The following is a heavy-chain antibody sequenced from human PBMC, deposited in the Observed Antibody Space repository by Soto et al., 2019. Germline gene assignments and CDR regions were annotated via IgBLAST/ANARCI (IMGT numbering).Heavy chain of an antibody. CDR1: GGSIANNNYF. Sequence: SETLSLTCTVSGGSIANNNYFWGWVRQPPGKGLEWIGSAAYSGGTYKNPSLKSRVTVSVDTSKNQFSLKLTSVTAADTAVYYCAKVVVGATSHSDFVSWGQGTLVTVSS. D-gene: IGHD2-15*01. J-gene: IGHJ4*02. V-gene: IGHV4-39*01. CDR2: AAYSGGT. CDR3: AKVVVGATSHSDFVS.